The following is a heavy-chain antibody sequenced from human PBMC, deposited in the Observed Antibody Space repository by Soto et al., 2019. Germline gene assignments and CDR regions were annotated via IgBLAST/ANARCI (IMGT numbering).Heavy chain of an antibody. Sequence: GASVKVSCKASGYTFTSYYMHWVRQAPGQGLEWMGIINPSGGSTSYAQKFQGRVTMTRDASTSTVYMELSSLRSEDTAVYYCARKGGDYGYFDYWGQGTLVTVSS. J-gene: IGHJ4*02. V-gene: IGHV1-46*03. CDR3: ARKGGDYGYFDY. CDR2: INPSGGST. CDR1: GYTFTSYY. D-gene: IGHD4-17*01.